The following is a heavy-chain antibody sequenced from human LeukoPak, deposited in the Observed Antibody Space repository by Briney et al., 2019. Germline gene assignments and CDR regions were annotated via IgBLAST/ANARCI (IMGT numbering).Heavy chain of an antibody. CDR1: GGSFSGYY. CDR3: ARVAVAGIDY. V-gene: IGHV4-34*01. CDR2: INHSGST. Sequence: PSETLSLTCAVYGGSFSGYYWSWIRQPPGKGLEWIGEINHSGSTNYNPSLKSRVTISVDTSKNQFSLKLSPVTAADTAVYYCARVAVAGIDYWGQGTLVTVSS. D-gene: IGHD6-19*01. J-gene: IGHJ4*02.